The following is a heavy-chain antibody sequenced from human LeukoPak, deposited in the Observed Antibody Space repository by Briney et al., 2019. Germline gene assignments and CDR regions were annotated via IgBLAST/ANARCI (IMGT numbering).Heavy chain of an antibody. D-gene: IGHD5-24*01. CDR2: ISWNSGSI. CDR1: GFTFDDYA. V-gene: IGHV3-9*01. CDR3: AKGTERWLQSEYDY. Sequence: PGGSLRLSCAASGFTFDDYAMHWVRQAPGKGLEWVSGISWNSGSIGYADSVKGRFTISRDNAKSSLYLQMNSLRAEDTALYYCAKGTERWLQSEYDYWGQGTLVTVSS. J-gene: IGHJ4*02.